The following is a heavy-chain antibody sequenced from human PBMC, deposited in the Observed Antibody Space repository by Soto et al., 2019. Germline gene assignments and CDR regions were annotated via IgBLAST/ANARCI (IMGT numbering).Heavy chain of an antibody. CDR2: IWYDGSNK. V-gene: IGHV3-33*01. D-gene: IGHD3-10*01. CDR3: ARDKGSGSYYAWYFDY. CDR1: GFTFSSYG. J-gene: IGHJ4*02. Sequence: QVQLVESGGGVVQPGRSLRLSSAASGFTFSSYGMHWVRQAPGKGLEWVAVIWYDGSNKYYADSVKGRFTISRDNSKNTLYLQMNSLRAEDTAVYYCARDKGSGSYYAWYFDYWGQGTLVTVSS.